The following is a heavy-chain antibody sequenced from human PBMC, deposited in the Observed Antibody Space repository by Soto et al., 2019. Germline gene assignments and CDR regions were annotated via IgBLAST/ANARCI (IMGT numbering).Heavy chain of an antibody. CDR3: AKEGALWFGELLYHPRGHYFDY. Sequence: GGSLRLSCAASGFTFSSYGMHWVRQAPGKGLEWVAVISYDGSNKYYADSVKGRFTISRDNSKNTLYLQMNSLRAEDTAVYYCAKEGALWFGELLYHPRGHYFDYWGQGTLVTVSS. D-gene: IGHD3-10*01. CDR1: GFTFSSYG. CDR2: ISYDGSNK. V-gene: IGHV3-30*18. J-gene: IGHJ4*02.